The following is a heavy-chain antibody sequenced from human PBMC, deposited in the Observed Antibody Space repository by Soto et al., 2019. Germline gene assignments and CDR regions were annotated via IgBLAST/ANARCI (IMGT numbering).Heavy chain of an antibody. Sequence: QVQLVESGGGVVQPGRSLRLSCAASRFTFSYYAMNWVRQAPGKGLEWMSVILADGSKQYYAESVKGRFTISRDNSKRTLYLQMNSLRVEDTAVYYCVRTIAVAGPDVFDMWGQGTIVNVSS. J-gene: IGHJ3*02. D-gene: IGHD6-19*01. CDR3: VRTIAVAGPDVFDM. V-gene: IGHV3-30-3*01. CDR1: RFTFSYYA. CDR2: ILADGSKQ.